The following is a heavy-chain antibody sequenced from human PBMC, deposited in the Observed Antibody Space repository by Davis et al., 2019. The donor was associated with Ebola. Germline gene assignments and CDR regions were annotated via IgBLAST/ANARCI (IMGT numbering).Heavy chain of an antibody. CDR2: IWYDGSNK. V-gene: IGHV3-33*01. D-gene: IGHD6-13*01. CDR3: ARGEAAGTPFDY. CDR1: GFTFSSYG. Sequence: GGSLRLSCAASGFTFSSYGMHWVRQAPGKGLEWVAVIWYDGSNKYYADSVKGRFTISRYNSKNTLYLQMNSLRAEDTAVYYCARGEAAGTPFDYWGQGTLVTVSS. J-gene: IGHJ4*02.